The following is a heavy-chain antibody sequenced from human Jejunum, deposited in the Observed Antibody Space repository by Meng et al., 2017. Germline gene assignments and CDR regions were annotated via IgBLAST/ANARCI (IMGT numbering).Heavy chain of an antibody. Sequence: GESLKISCQGSGDRFNTYWIGWARQMPGKGLEWMGIICPGDSDTQYSPSFQGHVTISADKSTNTAYLQWSSLRASDTAMYFCGGRARDTRYYGDFDWGQGTRVTVSS. J-gene: IGHJ4*02. V-gene: IGHV5-51*01. CDR3: GGRARDTRYYGDFD. CDR2: ICPGDSDT. CDR1: GDRFNTYW. D-gene: IGHD2-21*02.